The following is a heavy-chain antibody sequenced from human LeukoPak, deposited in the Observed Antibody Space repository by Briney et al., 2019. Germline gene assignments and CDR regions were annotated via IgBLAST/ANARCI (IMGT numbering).Heavy chain of an antibody. CDR3: AVGYSSGWTPFDY. CDR2: IYYRGST. D-gene: IGHD6-19*01. V-gene: IGHV4-59*02. Sequence: PSATLSLTCTVSGGSVSSSDGSWIRQPPGKGLEWIGYIYYRGSTNYNPSLKSRVTISLDTSKNQFSLKLSSVTAADTAVYYCAVGYSSGWTPFDYWGQGTLVTVSS. CDR1: GGSVSSSD. J-gene: IGHJ4*02.